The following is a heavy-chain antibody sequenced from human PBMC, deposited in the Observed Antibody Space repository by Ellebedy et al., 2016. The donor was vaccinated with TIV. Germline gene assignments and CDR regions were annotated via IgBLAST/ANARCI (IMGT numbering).Heavy chain of an antibody. CDR2: IIPIYGTT. Sequence: ASVKVSCXASGGTFISYSIAWVRQAPGQGLEWMGGIIPIYGTTNYAQKFRGRVTITADESTNAYMELSSLTSEDSAVYYCARLGGGGHNLGYYYRALDVWGQGTTAIVSS. CDR1: GGTFISYS. J-gene: IGHJ6*02. V-gene: IGHV1-69*13. D-gene: IGHD5-24*01. CDR3: ARLGGGGHNLGYYYRALDV.